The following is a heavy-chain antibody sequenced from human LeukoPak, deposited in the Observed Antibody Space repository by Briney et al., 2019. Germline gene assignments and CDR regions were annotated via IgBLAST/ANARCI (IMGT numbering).Heavy chain of an antibody. V-gene: IGHV3-23*01. J-gene: IGHJ4*02. CDR2: ISGSGERT. CDR1: GFTFSSYA. CDR3: ARDSYGDYAY. D-gene: IGHD4-17*01. Sequence: PGGSLRLSCAASGFTFSSYAVTWVRQAPGKGLEWVSTISGSGERTYYADSVKGRFTISRDNFRNTLYLQMNSLRAEDTAVYYCARDSYGDYAYWGQGTLVTVSS.